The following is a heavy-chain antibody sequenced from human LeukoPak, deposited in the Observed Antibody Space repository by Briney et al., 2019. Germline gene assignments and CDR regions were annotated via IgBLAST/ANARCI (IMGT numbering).Heavy chain of an antibody. D-gene: IGHD3-22*01. J-gene: IGHJ4*02. CDR1: GASISSYY. Sequence: SETLSLTCTVSGASISSYYWSWIRQPPGKGLEWIGYIYYSGSTNYNPSLKSRVTILVDTSKNQFSLKLASVTAADTAVYYCARLLPSSGYYIEYWGQGTLVTVSS. V-gene: IGHV4-59*08. CDR3: ARLLPSSGYYIEY. CDR2: IYYSGST.